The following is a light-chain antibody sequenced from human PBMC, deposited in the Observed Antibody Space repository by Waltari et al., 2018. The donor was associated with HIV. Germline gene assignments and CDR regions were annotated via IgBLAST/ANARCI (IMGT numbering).Light chain of an antibody. CDR1: INYVGGYNY. Sequence: QSALTQPASVSGSPGPSITIPRTGSINYVGGYNYVSWYQQHPGKAPRLMIYDVSTRPSGVSDRFSGSKSGDTASLTISGLQPEDEADYYCESYTSTSVWVFGGGTRLTVL. V-gene: IGLV2-14*03. CDR3: ESYTSTSVWV. J-gene: IGLJ3*02. CDR2: DVS.